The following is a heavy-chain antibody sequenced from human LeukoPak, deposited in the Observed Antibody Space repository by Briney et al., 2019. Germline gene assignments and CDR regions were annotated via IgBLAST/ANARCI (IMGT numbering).Heavy chain of an antibody. CDR2: IYYSGNT. CDR1: GGSISSTSYY. J-gene: IGHJ6*03. CDR3: ARHRNNYYMDV. Sequence: SETLSLTCTVSGGSISSTSYYWGWIRQPPGKGLEWIGSIYYSGNTYYNPSLKSRVTISVDTSKNQFSLKLSSVTAADTAVYYCARHRNNYYMDVWGKGTTVTVSS. V-gene: IGHV4-39*07.